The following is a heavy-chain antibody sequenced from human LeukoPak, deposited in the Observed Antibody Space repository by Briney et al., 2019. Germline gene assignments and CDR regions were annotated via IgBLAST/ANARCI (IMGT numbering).Heavy chain of an antibody. V-gene: IGHV1-69*13. CDR2: IIPIFGTA. CDR3: ARGSWVVPAAIDWFDP. Sequence: SVKVSCKASGGTFSSYAISWVRQAPGQGLEWMGGIIPIFGTANYAQKFQGRVTITADESTSTAYMELSSLRSEDTAVYYCARGSWVVPAAIDWFDPWGQGTLVTDSS. J-gene: IGHJ5*02. CDR1: GGTFSSYA. D-gene: IGHD2-2*01.